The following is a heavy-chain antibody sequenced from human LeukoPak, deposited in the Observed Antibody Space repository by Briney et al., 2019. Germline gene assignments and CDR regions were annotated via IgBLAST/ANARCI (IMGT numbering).Heavy chain of an antibody. CDR2: ITTSAGST. CDR1: GFIFSDYA. J-gene: IGHJ4*02. D-gene: IGHD3-10*01. CDR3: TTARITMVRELVKEKISDY. Sequence: GGSLRLSCAASGFIFSDYAMSWVRQAPGKGLEWVSSITTSAGSTYYADSVKGRFTISRDNSKNTLYLQMNSLRAEDTAVYYCTTARITMVRELVKEKISDYWGQGTLVTVSS. V-gene: IGHV3-23*01.